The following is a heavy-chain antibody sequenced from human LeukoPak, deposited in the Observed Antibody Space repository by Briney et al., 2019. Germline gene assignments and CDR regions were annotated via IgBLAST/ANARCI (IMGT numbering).Heavy chain of an antibody. CDR1: GGTFSSYA. V-gene: IGHV1-69*13. CDR3: ARGPTVLRFLEWLLKPLDY. Sequence: ASVKVSCKASGGTFSSYAISLVRQAPGQGLEWMGGIIPIFGTANYAQKFQGRVTITADESTSTAYMELSSLRSEDAALFYCARGPTVLRFLEWLLKPLDYWGQGTLVTVSS. J-gene: IGHJ4*02. CDR2: IIPIFGTA. D-gene: IGHD3-3*01.